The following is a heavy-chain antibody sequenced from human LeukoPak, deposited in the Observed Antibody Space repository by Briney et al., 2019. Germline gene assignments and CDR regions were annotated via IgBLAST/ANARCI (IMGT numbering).Heavy chain of an antibody. D-gene: IGHD2-21*02. CDR2: ISGSGGTT. Sequence: GGSLRLSCSASGFTFNNYAMSWVRQAPGKGLEWVSAISGSGGTTYYADSVKGRFTFSRDNSKNTLYLQMNSLRAEDTAVYYCAKDGRAYCGGDCYHWGQGTLVTVSS. J-gene: IGHJ5*02. CDR1: GFTFNNYA. CDR3: AKDGRAYCGGDCYH. V-gene: IGHV3-23*01.